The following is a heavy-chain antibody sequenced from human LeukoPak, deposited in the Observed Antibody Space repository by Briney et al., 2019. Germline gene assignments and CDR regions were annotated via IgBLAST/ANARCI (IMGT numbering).Heavy chain of an antibody. Sequence: PGGSLRLSCAASGFTFSSYGMHWVRQAPGKGLEWVAVIWYDGSNKYYADSVKGRFTISRDNSKNTLYLQMNSLRAEDTAVYYRARERSSSWSFDYWGQGTLVTVSS. CDR1: GFTFSSYG. V-gene: IGHV3-33*01. J-gene: IGHJ4*02. CDR3: ARERSSSWSFDY. CDR2: IWYDGSNK. D-gene: IGHD6-13*01.